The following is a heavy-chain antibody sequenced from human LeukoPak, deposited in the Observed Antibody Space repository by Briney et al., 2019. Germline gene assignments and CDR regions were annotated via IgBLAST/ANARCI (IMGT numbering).Heavy chain of an antibody. CDR1: GVTFRIYT. V-gene: IGHV3-30*04. D-gene: IGHD3-22*01. CDR2: ISPDGSGK. Sequence: GGSLRLSCAASGVTFRIYTIHWVRQAPGKGLEWVALISPDGSGKFYADSVTGRLTISRDNSKNTVYLQLNSLRAEDTAVYYCASSPYCDSGAYYEVWGQGTLVTVSS. CDR3: ASSPYCDSGAYYEV. J-gene: IGHJ4*02.